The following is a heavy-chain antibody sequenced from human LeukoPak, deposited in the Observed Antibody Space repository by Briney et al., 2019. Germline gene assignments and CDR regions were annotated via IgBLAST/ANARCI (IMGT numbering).Heavy chain of an antibody. CDR3: AREDCSGGSCYSGGFDC. J-gene: IGHJ4*02. Sequence: SETLSLTCTVSGGSISSYYWSWIRQPPGKGLEWIGYIYYSGSTNYNPSLTSRVTISVDTFRNQFSLNLNSVTAADTAIYYCAREDCSGGSCYSGGFDCWGQGTLVTVPS. CDR2: IYYSGST. V-gene: IGHV4-59*12. D-gene: IGHD2-15*01. CDR1: GGSISSYY.